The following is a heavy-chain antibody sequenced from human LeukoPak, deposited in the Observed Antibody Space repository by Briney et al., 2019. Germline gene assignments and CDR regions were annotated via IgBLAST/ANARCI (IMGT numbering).Heavy chain of an antibody. CDR1: RDSISTYY. CDR3: VRDRGIVAFDY. Sequence: SETLSLTCTVSRDSISTYYWSWIQQPPGKGLEWVGYIYYSGSTNYNPSLKSRVTISVDTSKNQFSLELSSVTAADTAVYYCVRDRGIVAFDYWGQGILVIVSS. D-gene: IGHD5-12*01. V-gene: IGHV4-59*01. J-gene: IGHJ4*02. CDR2: IYYSGST.